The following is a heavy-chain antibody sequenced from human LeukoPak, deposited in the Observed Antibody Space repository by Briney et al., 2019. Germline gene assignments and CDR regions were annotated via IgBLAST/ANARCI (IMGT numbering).Heavy chain of an antibody. V-gene: IGHV4-59*01. J-gene: IGHJ2*01. Sequence: SETLSLTCTVSGGSISSYYWSWIRQPPGKGLEWIGYIYYSGSTNYNPSLKSRVTISVDTSKNQFSLKLSSVTAADTAVYYCARDRGDGYNYGYFDLWGRGTLVTVSS. D-gene: IGHD5-24*01. CDR2: IYYSGST. CDR3: ARDRGDGYNYGYFDL. CDR1: GGSISSYY.